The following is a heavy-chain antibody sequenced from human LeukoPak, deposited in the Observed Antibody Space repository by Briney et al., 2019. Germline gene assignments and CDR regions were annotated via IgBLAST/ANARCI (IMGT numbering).Heavy chain of an antibody. J-gene: IGHJ3*02. CDR3: ARERSSYDAFDI. D-gene: IGHD6-13*01. CDR2: INSDGSST. Sequence: SGGSLRLSCAASGFTFSSYWMHWVRKAPGKGLVWVSRINSDGSSTSYADSMKGRFTISRDNAKNTLYLQMNSLRAEDTAVYYCARERSSYDAFDIWGQGTMVTVSS. V-gene: IGHV3-74*01. CDR1: GFTFSSYW.